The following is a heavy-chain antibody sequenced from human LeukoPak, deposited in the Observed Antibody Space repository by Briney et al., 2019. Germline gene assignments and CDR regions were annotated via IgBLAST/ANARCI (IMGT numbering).Heavy chain of an antibody. CDR1: GGSISSYY. CDR2: IYYSGST. J-gene: IGHJ5*02. CDR3: ARVGIYYDSSSFDP. D-gene: IGHD3-22*01. Sequence: TSETLSLTCTVSGGSISSYYWSWIRQPPGKGLEWIGYIYYSGSTNYNPSLKSRVTISVDTSKNQFSLKLSSVTAADTAVYHCARVGIYYDSSSFDPWGQGTLVTVSS. V-gene: IGHV4-59*01.